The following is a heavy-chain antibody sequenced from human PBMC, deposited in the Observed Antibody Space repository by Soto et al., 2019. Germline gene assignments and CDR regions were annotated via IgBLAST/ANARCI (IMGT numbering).Heavy chain of an antibody. CDR1: RGAFSKFI. V-gene: IGHV1-69*13. Sequence: RASVKVSCKASRGAFSKFIVTWVRQAPGLGLEWVGGIIPIFGTANYAQKFQGRVTITADESTSTSYMEVNNLRSEDTAVYYCAKVRYSSPMGYYYGMDVWGQGTTVTVSS. CDR2: IIPIFGTA. D-gene: IGHD6-19*01. CDR3: AKVRYSSPMGYYYGMDV. J-gene: IGHJ6*02.